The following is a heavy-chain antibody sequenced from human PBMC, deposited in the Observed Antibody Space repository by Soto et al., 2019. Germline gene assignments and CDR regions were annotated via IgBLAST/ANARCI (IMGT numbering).Heavy chain of an antibody. CDR2: IYPGDYET. CDR1: GYTFSNFW. D-gene: IGHD6-13*01. Sequence: GESLKISCQCSGYTFSNFWIAWVRQLPGKGLEWMGIIYPGDYETRYSPSFHGKVTISADRSIGTAYLQWSSLEASDSVFYFCARSPRSSPYFDYWGQGTLLTVSS. CDR3: ARSPRSSPYFDY. J-gene: IGHJ4*02. V-gene: IGHV5-51*01.